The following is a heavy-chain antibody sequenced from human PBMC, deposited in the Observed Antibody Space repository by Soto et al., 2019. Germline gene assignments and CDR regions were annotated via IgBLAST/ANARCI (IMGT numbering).Heavy chain of an antibody. J-gene: IGHJ4*02. Sequence: SETLSLTCTVSGDSMSSYYWSWIRQPPGKGLEWIGYIYYSGSTTYNPSLRSRVTMSVDTSKNQFSLRLSSVTAADTAVYYCARAKSNYQTVDHWGQGSEVALCS. CDR3: ARAKSNYQTVDH. CDR2: IYYSGST. D-gene: IGHD4-4*01. CDR1: GDSMSSYY. V-gene: IGHV4-59*01.